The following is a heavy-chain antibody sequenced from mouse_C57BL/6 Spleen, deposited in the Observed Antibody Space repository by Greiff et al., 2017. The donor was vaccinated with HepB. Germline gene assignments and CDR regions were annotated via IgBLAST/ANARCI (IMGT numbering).Heavy chain of an antibody. D-gene: IGHD1-1*01. V-gene: IGHV6-6*01. CDR2: IRNKANDLTT. CDR1: GFTFSDAW. Sequence: EVKLEESGGGLVQPGGSMKLSCAASGFTFSDAWMDWVRQSPAKGLEWVAEIRNKANDLTTYYAESVKGRFTISRDDSRSSVYLQMNSLRSEDTGIYYCTRTYGSSRFAYWGQGTLVTVSA. J-gene: IGHJ3*01. CDR3: TRTYGSSRFAY.